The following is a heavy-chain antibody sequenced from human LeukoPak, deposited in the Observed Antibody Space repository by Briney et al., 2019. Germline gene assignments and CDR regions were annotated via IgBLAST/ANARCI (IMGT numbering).Heavy chain of an antibody. Sequence: PSETLSLTCTVSDGSISRYYWSWIRQSPGKGLEWIGYISYSGSTNYNPSLKSRVSISVDTSKDQFSLRLTSVTAADTAVFYCARMGYSGSYYLFDYWGQGTLVTVSS. CDR1: DGSISRYY. CDR3: ARMGYSGSYYLFDY. V-gene: IGHV4-59*01. CDR2: ISYSGST. J-gene: IGHJ4*02. D-gene: IGHD1-26*01.